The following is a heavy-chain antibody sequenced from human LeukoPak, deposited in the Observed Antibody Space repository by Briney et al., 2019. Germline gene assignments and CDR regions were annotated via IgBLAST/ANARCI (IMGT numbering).Heavy chain of an antibody. Sequence: SVKVSCKASGFTFTSSAMQWVQQARGHRLEWIGWIVVGSGNTNYAQKFQERVTITRDMSTSTAYMELSSLRSEDTAVYYCAADLYDSSGVPFDYWGQGTLVTVSP. V-gene: IGHV1-58*02. CDR3: AADLYDSSGVPFDY. CDR1: GFTFTSSA. D-gene: IGHD3-22*01. CDR2: IVVGSGNT. J-gene: IGHJ4*02.